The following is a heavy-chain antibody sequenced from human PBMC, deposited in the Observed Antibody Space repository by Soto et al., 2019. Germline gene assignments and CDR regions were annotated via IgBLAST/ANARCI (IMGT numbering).Heavy chain of an antibody. CDR3: AKERYGQLWLEDYGMDV. J-gene: IGHJ6*02. CDR1: GFTFSSYG. D-gene: IGHD5-18*01. Sequence: QVQLVESGGGVVQPGRSLRLSCAASGFTFSSYGIHWVRQAPGKGLEWVALISSDGVNKYYADSVKGRFTISRDNFKNTLYLQMNSLRAEDTALYSCAKERYGQLWLEDYGMDVWGQGTTVTVSS. CDR2: ISSDGVNK. V-gene: IGHV3-30*18.